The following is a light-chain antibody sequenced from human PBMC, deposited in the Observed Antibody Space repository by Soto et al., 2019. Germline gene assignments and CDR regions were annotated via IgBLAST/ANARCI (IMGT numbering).Light chain of an antibody. J-gene: IGKJ1*01. CDR2: AAS. Sequence: EIVLTQSPGTLSLSPGEGATLSCRASQTISNNYLAWYQHKPGQAHRLLIYAASTRATGIPDRFSGSGSGADFTLTVNRLEPEDFAVYYCQQYGTSPRTFGQGTKVEI. CDR3: QQYGTSPRT. V-gene: IGKV3-20*01. CDR1: QTISNNY.